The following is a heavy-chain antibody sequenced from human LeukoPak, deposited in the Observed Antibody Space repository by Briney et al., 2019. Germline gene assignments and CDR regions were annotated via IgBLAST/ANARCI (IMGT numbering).Heavy chain of an antibody. CDR1: GFTFSSYG. CDR2: ISYDGSDK. V-gene: IGHV3-30*18. Sequence: AGRSLRLSCAASGFTFSSYGMHWARQAPGKGLEWVAVISYDGSDKYYADSVKGRFTISRDNSKNTLYLQMNSLRAEDTAVYYCAKDMGMEQWQANYFDYWGQGTLVTVSS. J-gene: IGHJ4*02. D-gene: IGHD6-19*01. CDR3: AKDMGMEQWQANYFDY.